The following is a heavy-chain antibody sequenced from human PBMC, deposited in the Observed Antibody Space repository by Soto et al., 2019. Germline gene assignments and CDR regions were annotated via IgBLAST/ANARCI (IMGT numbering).Heavy chain of an antibody. D-gene: IGHD3-10*01. CDR3: ARDKKIWFGELLRWEYYYYGMDV. CDR1: GYTFTSYG. CDR2: ISAYNGNT. V-gene: IGHV1-18*01. J-gene: IGHJ6*02. Sequence: ASVKVSCKASGYTFTSYGISWVRQAPGQGLEWMGWISAYNGNTNYAQKLQGRVTMTTDTSTSTAYMELRSLRSDDTAVYYCARDKKIWFGELLRWEYYYYGMDVWGQGTTVTVSS.